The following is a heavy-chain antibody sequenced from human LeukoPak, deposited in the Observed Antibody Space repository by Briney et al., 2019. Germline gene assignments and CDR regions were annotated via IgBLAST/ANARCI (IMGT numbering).Heavy chain of an antibody. CDR1: GGSLSSSTYY. CDR3: ARSYCSSSCYAVGAFDI. Sequence: SETLSLTCTVSGGSLSSSTYYWGWIRQPPGKGLEWTGVIHYSGSIYYNPSLKSRVTISVDMSKNQFSLKQSSVTAADTAVYYCARSYCSSSCYAVGAFDIWGQGTVVTVSS. V-gene: IGHV4-39*01. CDR2: IHYSGSI. D-gene: IGHD2-2*01. J-gene: IGHJ3*02.